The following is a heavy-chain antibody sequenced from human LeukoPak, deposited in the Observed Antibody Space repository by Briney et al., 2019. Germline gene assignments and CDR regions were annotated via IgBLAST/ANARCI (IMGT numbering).Heavy chain of an antibody. CDR2: IYYSGST. CDR1: GGSISSYY. CDR3: ARSGSMMYAFDI. Sequence: PSETLSLTCTVSGGSISSYYWSWIRQPPGKGLEWIGYIYYSGSTNYNPSLKSRVTISVDTSKNQFSLKLSSVTAADTAVYYCARSGSMMYAFDIWGQGTMVTVSP. J-gene: IGHJ3*02. D-gene: IGHD3-16*01. V-gene: IGHV4-59*08.